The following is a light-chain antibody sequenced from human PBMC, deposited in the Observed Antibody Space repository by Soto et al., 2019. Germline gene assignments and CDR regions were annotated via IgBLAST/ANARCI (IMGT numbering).Light chain of an antibody. CDR2: DVS. V-gene: IGKV1-5*01. CDR1: QSISSW. CDR3: QQYTNYPWT. J-gene: IGKJ1*01. Sequence: DIQMTQSPPTLSASVGDRVTITCRASQSISSWLAWYQQRPGKAPNLLIYDVSSLEGGVPSRFSGSGSGTEFTLTISSLQPDDFATYYCQQYTNYPWTFGQGTKVEIK.